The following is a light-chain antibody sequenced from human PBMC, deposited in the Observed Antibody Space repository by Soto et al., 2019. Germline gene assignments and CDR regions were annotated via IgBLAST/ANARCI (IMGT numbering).Light chain of an antibody. CDR1: QSVSRSY. V-gene: IGKV3-20*01. Sequence: EIVLTQSPGTLSLSPGERATLSCRASQSVSRSYLAWYQQKPGQAPRLLIYGASSRATGIPDRFSGSGSGTDFTLTISRLEPEDFAVYYCQQYGSSAIFTFGPGTKVDIK. CDR3: QQYGSSAIFT. CDR2: GAS. J-gene: IGKJ3*01.